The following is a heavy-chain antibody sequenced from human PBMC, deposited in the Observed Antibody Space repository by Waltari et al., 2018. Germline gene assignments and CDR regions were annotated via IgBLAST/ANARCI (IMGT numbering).Heavy chain of an antibody. V-gene: IGHV1-18*01. J-gene: IGHJ6*02. CDR3: ARHEPNNYFYAMYV. Sequence: QARLVQSRPEVKKPGASVKVSCKASGYTFSSYGVSWVRQAPGQVLEWMGWITANTSDTNYGQKFQGRVTMTTDTSTRTAYMEVRSLGADDTAVYYCARHEPNNYFYAMYVWGQGTTVTV. CDR2: ITANTSDT. CDR1: GYTFSSYG.